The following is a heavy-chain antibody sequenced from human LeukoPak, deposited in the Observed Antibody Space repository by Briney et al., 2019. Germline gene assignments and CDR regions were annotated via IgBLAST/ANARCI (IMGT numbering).Heavy chain of an antibody. CDR3: AKWGYIVVVPAAIRDDY. J-gene: IGHJ4*02. Sequence: QPGGSLRLSCAASGFTFSSYAMSWVRQAPGKGLEWVSAISGSGGSTYYADSVKGRFTISRDNSKNTLHLQMNSLRAEDTAVYYCAKWGYIVVVPAAIRDDYWGQGTLVTVSS. CDR2: ISGSGGST. D-gene: IGHD2-2*01. CDR1: GFTFSSYA. V-gene: IGHV3-23*01.